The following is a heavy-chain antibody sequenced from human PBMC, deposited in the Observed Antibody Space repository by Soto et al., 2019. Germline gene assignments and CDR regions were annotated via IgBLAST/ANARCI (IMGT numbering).Heavy chain of an antibody. D-gene: IGHD4-17*01. CDR3: ATDYGDYWNYYGMDV. V-gene: IGHV3-21*01. J-gene: IGHJ6*02. Sequence: WGSLTLSCAAAGFTFCSYSMNQVQQATGKGLEWVSSISSSSSYIYYADSVKGRFTISRDNAKNSLYLQMNSLRAEDTAVYYCATDYGDYWNYYGMDVWGQGTTVSVSS. CDR2: ISSSSSYI. CDR1: GFTFCSYS.